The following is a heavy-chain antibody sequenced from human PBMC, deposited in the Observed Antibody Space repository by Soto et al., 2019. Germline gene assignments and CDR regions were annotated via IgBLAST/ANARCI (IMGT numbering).Heavy chain of an antibody. J-gene: IGHJ4*02. CDR2: VYYTGST. V-gene: IGHV4-59*01. Sequence: SETLSLTCSVSGGSISGSYWSWIRQSPGKGLEWLGYVYYTGSTNYSPSLRSRVSISVDTSKNEFSLRLSPVTAADTAVYFCARSVAVPGAHIDYWGQGTQVTVSS. CDR1: GGSISGSY. D-gene: IGHD6-19*01. CDR3: ARSVAVPGAHIDY.